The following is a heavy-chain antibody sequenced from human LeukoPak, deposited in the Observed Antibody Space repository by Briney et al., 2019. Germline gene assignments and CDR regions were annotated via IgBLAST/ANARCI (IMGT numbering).Heavy chain of an antibody. CDR3: AREGNCRGGTCLDY. D-gene: IGHD2-15*01. V-gene: IGHV1-2*02. J-gene: IGHJ4*02. CDR1: GYTFTGYH. CDR2: INPNSGGT. Sequence: ASVKISCKASGYTFTGYHMHWVRQAAGQGLEWMGWINPNSGGTNYAQKFQGRVTMTRDTSISTAYMELSRLTSNDTAVYYCAREGNCRGGTCLDYWGQGSLGTVSS.